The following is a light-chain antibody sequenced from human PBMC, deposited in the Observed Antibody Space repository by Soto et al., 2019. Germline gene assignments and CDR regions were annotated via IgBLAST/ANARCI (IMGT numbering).Light chain of an antibody. CDR3: LTWGTGIVV. Sequence: QLVLTQSPSASASLGASVKLTCTLSRGHSSYAIAWHQQQPEKGPRYLMKLNSDGSHSKGDGIPDRFSGSSSGAERYLTISSIQSEDGAGNYRLTWGTGIVVFGGGSKVT. CDR2: LNSDGSH. V-gene: IGLV4-69*01. J-gene: IGLJ2*01. CDR1: RGHSSYA.